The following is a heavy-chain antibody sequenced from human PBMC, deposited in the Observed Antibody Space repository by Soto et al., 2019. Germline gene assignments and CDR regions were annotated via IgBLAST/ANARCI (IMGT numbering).Heavy chain of an antibody. CDR2: IYYSGST. J-gene: IGHJ5*02. D-gene: IGHD6-13*01. CDR3: ARGWSSSWYDGWFAP. Sequence: SETLSLTCTVSGGSISSYYWSWIRQPPGKGLEWIGYIYYSGSTNYNPSLKSRVTISVDTSKNQFSLKLSSVTAADTAVYYCARGWSSSWYDGWFAPWGQGTLVTVSS. V-gene: IGHV4-59*12. CDR1: GGSISSYY.